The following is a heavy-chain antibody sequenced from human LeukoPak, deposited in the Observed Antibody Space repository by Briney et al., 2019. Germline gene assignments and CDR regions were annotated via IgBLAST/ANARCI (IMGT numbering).Heavy chain of an antibody. Sequence: SETLSLTCTVSGGSISSGGYYWSWIRQPPGKGLEWIGYIYHSGSTYYNPSLKSRVTISVDRSKNQFSLKLSSVTAADTAVYYCARETDRLGFDIWGQGTMVTVSS. CDR1: GGSISSGGYY. J-gene: IGHJ3*02. V-gene: IGHV4-30-2*01. D-gene: IGHD3-22*01. CDR2: IYHSGST. CDR3: ARETDRLGFDI.